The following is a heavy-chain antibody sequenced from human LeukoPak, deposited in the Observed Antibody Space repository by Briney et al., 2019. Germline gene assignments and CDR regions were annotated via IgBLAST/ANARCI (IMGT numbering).Heavy chain of an antibody. J-gene: IGHJ4*02. D-gene: IGHD3-22*01. V-gene: IGHV3-7*01. CDR1: GFTFSSYW. CDR2: IKQDGREK. CDR3: ARLNYDSSGFPFDY. Sequence: PGGSLRLSCAASGFTFSSYWMSWVRQAPGKGLEWVANIKQDGREKYYVDSVKGRFTISRDNAKNSLYLQMNSLRAEDTAVYYCARLNYDSSGFPFDYWGQGTLVTVSS.